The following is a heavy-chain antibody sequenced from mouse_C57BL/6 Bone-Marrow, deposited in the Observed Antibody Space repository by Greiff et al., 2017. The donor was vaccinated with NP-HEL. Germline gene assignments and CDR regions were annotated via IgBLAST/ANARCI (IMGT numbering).Heavy chain of an antibody. CDR3: ARDPVVAKAY. J-gene: IGHJ3*01. CDR1: GYSITSGYY. V-gene: IGHV3-6*01. CDR2: ISYDGSN. Sequence: EVQLQESGPGLVKPSQSLSLTCSVTGYSITSGYYWNWIRQFPGNKLEWMGYISYDGSNNYNPYLKNRISITRDTSKNQFFLKLNSVTTEDTATYYCARDPVVAKAYWGQGTLVTVSA. D-gene: IGHD1-1*01.